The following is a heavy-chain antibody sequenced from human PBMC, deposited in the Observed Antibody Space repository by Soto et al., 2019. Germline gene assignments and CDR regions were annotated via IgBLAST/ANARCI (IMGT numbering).Heavy chain of an antibody. CDR2: INAGNGNT. CDR3: AKGAPGDGSEYFDY. V-gene: IGHV1-3*01. D-gene: IGHD2-15*01. CDR1: GYTFSRYA. Sequence: ASVKVSCKASGYTFSRYAMHWVRQAPGQRLERMGWINAGNGNTKYSQKFQGRVTITRDTSATTVYMELSSLRSEDTSLYYCAKGAPGDGSEYFDYWGQGTLVTVSS. J-gene: IGHJ4*02.